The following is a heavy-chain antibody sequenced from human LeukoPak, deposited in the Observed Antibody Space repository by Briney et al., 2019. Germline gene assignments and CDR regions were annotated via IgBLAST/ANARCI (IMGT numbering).Heavy chain of an antibody. J-gene: IGHJ4*02. D-gene: IGHD6-13*01. Sequence: ASVKVSCKASGYTFTSYGTSWVRQAPGQGLEWMGWISAYNGNTNYAQKLQGRVTMTTDTSTSTAYMELRSLRSDDTAVYYCARLSRVAAAGTGFDYWGQGTLVTVSS. V-gene: IGHV1-18*01. CDR3: ARLSRVAAAGTGFDY. CDR1: GYTFTSYG. CDR2: ISAYNGNT.